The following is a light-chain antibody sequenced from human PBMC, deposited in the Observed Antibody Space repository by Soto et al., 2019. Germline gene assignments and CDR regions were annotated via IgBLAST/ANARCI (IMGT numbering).Light chain of an antibody. CDR2: DAS. Sequence: IHFTQSPSFLSASIGDRVTLTCRASQDISNFLAWYQQKPGRAPRLLMYDASTLPTGVPSRFSGSGSGTEFTLTISSLEPEDFAVYYCQQLCSWPLTFGGGTKVDIK. V-gene: IGKV1-9*01. J-gene: IGKJ4*01. CDR1: QDISNF. CDR3: QQLCSWPLT.